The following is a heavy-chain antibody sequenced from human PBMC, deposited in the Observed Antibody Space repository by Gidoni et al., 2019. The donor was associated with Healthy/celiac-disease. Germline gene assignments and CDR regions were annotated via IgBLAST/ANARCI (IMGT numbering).Heavy chain of an antibody. CDR3: ARWGRIAARPLDY. D-gene: IGHD6-6*01. V-gene: IGHV4-34*01. J-gene: IGHJ4*02. CDR2: INHSGST. Sequence: QVQLQQWGAGLLKPSETLSLTCAVYGGSFSGYYWSWIRQPPGKGLEWIGEINHSGSTNYNPSLKSRVTISVDTSKNQFSLKLSSVTAADTAVYYCARWGRIAARPLDYWGQGTLVTVSS. CDR1: GGSFSGYY.